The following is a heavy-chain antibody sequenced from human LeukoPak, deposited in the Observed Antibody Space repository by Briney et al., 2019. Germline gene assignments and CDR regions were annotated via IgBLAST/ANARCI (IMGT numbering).Heavy chain of an antibody. CDR1: GFTFSSYS. Sequence: GGSLRLSCAASGFTFSSYSMNWVRQAPGKGLEWVSSISSSSSYIYYADSVKGRFTISRDNAKNSLYLQMNSLRAEDTAVYYCARDPGGSGSYADYWGQGTLVTVSS. CDR2: ISSSSSYI. J-gene: IGHJ4*02. V-gene: IGHV3-21*01. CDR3: ARDPGGSGSYADY. D-gene: IGHD3-10*01.